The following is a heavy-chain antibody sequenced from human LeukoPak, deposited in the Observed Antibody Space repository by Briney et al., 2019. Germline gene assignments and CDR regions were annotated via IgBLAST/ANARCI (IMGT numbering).Heavy chain of an antibody. J-gene: IGHJ4*02. D-gene: IGHD1-26*01. CDR1: GYTFTGYY. Sequence: ASVKVSCKASGYTFTGYYMHWARQAPGQGLEWMGWINPNSGGTNYAQKFQGRVTMTRDTSISTAYMELSRLRSDDTAVYYCAREGSSGSYYEDWGQGTLVTVSS. V-gene: IGHV1-2*02. CDR3: AREGSSGSYYED. CDR2: INPNSGGT.